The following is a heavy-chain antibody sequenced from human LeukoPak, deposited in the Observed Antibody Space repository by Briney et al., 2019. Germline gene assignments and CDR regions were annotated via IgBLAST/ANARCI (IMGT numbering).Heavy chain of an antibody. Sequence: GGSLRLSCAASGFTFSSYGMHWVRQAPGKGLEWVAFIRYDGSNKYYADSVKGRFTISKDNSKNTLYLQMNSLRAEDTAVYYCAKDYDSSGYTDYWGQGTLVTVSS. V-gene: IGHV3-30*02. CDR1: GFTFSSYG. CDR2: IRYDGSNK. CDR3: AKDYDSSGYTDY. J-gene: IGHJ4*02. D-gene: IGHD3-22*01.